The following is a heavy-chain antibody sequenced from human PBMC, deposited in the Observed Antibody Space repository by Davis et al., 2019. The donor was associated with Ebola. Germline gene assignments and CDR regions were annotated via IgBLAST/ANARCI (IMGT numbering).Heavy chain of an antibody. D-gene: IGHD3-22*01. J-gene: IGHJ4*02. Sequence: GESLKISCKGSGYSFTTYWIAWVRQTPAKGLEWMGIIYPGDSDTRYSPSFEGQVTISVDKSISTAYLQWSSLKASDTAMYYCASPYYYDSSLGSLGYWGQGTLVTVSS. CDR1: GYSFTTYW. V-gene: IGHV5-51*01. CDR3: ASPYYYDSSLGSLGY. CDR2: IYPGDSDT.